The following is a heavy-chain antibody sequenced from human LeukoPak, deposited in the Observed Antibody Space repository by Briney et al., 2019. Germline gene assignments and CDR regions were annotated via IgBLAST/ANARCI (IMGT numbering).Heavy chain of an antibody. CDR2: IYYSGST. V-gene: IGHV4-59*08. CDR1: GXSISTYY. Sequence: SETLSLTCTVSGXSISTYYWSWIRQPPGKGLEWIGYIYYSGSTNYNPSLKSRVTISVDTSKNQFSLKLSSVTAADTAMYYCARHPPYGDFDYWGQGTLVTVSS. D-gene: IGHD4-17*01. CDR3: ARHPPYGDFDY. J-gene: IGHJ4*02.